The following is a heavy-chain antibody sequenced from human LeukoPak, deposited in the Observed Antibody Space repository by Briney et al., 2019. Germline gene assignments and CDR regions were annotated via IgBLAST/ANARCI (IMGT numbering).Heavy chain of an antibody. J-gene: IGHJ4*02. CDR2: ISSSSSYI. V-gene: IGHV3-21*01. CDR3: ARAPSSYWYYFDY. CDR1: GFTFSSYS. D-gene: IGHD2-8*02. Sequence: PGGSLRLSCAASGFTFSSYSMNWVRQAPGKGLEWVSSISSSSSYIYYADSVKGRFTISRDNAKNSLYLQMNSLRAEDTAVYYCARAPSSYWYYFDYWGQGTLVTVSS.